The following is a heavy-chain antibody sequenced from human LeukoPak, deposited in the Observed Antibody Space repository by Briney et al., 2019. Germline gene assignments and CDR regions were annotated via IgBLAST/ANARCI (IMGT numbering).Heavy chain of an antibody. D-gene: IGHD2-15*01. CDR3: ARSLVVVAATPATDY. CDR2: ISYDGSNK. V-gene: IGHV3-30*04. Sequence: GGSLRLSCAASGFTFSSYAMHWVRQAPGKGLEWVAVISYDGSNKYYADSVKGRFTISRDNSKNTLYLQMNSLRAEDTAVYYCARSLVVVAATPATDYRGQGTLVTVSS. J-gene: IGHJ4*02. CDR1: GFTFSSYA.